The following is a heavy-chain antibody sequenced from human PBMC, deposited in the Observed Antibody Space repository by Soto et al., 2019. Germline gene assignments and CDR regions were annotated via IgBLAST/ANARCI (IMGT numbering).Heavy chain of an antibody. D-gene: IGHD5-18*01. CDR2: IIPVYGRS. J-gene: IGHJ5*02. V-gene: IGHV1-69*06. CDR1: GGTFNSYT. Sequence: QEQLVQSGAEVKKPGSSVKVSCKASGGTFNSYTINWVRLAPGQGLEWMGAIIPVYGRSTYAQMFQGRVTFTADKSTNTIYMELSSLRSDDTAVYFCSRSEGYSYILAFDHWGQGTLVTVSS. CDR3: SRSEGYSYILAFDH.